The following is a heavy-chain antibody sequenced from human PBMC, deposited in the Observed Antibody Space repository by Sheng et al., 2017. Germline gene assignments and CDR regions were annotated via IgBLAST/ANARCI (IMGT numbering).Heavy chain of an antibody. CDR1: GGSFSGYY. CDR3: ARGSRGWGPKIVLRFLEWLSYDY. J-gene: IGHJ4*02. CDR2: INHSGST. Sequence: QVQLQQWGAGLLKPSETLSLTCAVYGGSFSGYYWSWIRQPPGKGLEWIGEINHSGSTNYNPSLKSRVTISVDTSKNQFSLKLSSVTAADTAVYYCARGSRGWGPKIVLRFLEWLSYDYWGQGTLVTVSS. V-gene: IGHV4-34*01. D-gene: IGHD3-3*01.